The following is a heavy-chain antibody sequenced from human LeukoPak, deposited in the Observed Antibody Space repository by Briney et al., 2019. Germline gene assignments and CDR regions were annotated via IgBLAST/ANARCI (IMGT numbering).Heavy chain of an antibody. CDR1: GFTFSSYA. V-gene: IGHV3-23*01. Sequence: PGGSLRLSCAASGFTFSSYAMSWVRQAPGKGLEWVSAISGSGGSTYYADSVKGRFSMSRDNSKNTLNVQMNSLRAEDTAVYYCAKGIRQWLTPSFDYWGQGTLVTVSS. D-gene: IGHD6-19*01. CDR2: ISGSGGST. CDR3: AKGIRQWLTPSFDY. J-gene: IGHJ4*02.